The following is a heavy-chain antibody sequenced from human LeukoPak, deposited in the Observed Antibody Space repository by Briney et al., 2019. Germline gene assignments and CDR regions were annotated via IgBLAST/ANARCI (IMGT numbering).Heavy chain of an antibody. D-gene: IGHD4/OR15-4a*01. CDR1: GYTFTSYY. CDR2: INPSGGST. J-gene: IGHJ4*02. CDR3: ARVHDYGGHPRRYFDY. Sequence: ASVKVSCKASGYTFTSYYMHWVRQAPGQGLEWMGIINPSGGSTSYAQKFQGRVTMTRDTSTSTVHMELSSLRSEDTAVYYCARVHDYGGHPRRYFDYWGQGTLVTVSS. V-gene: IGHV1-46*01.